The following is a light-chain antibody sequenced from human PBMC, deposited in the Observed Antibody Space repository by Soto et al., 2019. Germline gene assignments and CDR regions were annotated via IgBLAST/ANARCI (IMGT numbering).Light chain of an antibody. J-gene: IGLJ2*01. CDR2: DVS. V-gene: IGLV2-14*03. CDR1: NSDIGGYNS. CDR3: ASLTTNSARV. Sequence: QSVLTQPASMSGSPVQSITIPCTGTNSDIGGYNSVSWYQQHPGMAPQLIIYDVSYRPSGISSRFSGSKSGNTDSLTSSVLQAAVEADYYFASLTTNSARVFGGGTKLTVL.